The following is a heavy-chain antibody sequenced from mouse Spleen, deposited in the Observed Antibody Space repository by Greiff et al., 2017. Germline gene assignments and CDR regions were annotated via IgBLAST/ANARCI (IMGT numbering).Heavy chain of an antibody. D-gene: IGHD2-3*01. J-gene: IGHJ4*01. V-gene: IGHV5-6-2*01. CDR2: INSNGGST. CDR3: ARHGWLPHAMDY. CDR1: GFTFSSYA. Sequence: EVQLVESGGGLVKPGGSLKLSCAASGFTFSSYAMSWVRQTPEKRLEWVAAINSNGGSTYYPDTVKDRFTISRDNAKNTLYLQMSSLRSEDTALYYCARHGWLPHAMDYWGQGTSVTVSS.